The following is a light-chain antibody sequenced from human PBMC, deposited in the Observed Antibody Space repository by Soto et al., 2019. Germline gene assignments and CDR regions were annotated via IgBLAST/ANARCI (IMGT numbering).Light chain of an antibody. CDR3: QQYGSSTYT. Sequence: EIVLTQSPGTLSLSPGERATLSCRASQSVSSSYLAWYQQKPGQAPRLLIYGASNRATGIPDRFSGSGSGTDFTLTISRLEPEDFAVYYCQQYGSSTYTFGQETKLEIK. CDR1: QSVSSSY. J-gene: IGKJ2*01. CDR2: GAS. V-gene: IGKV3-20*01.